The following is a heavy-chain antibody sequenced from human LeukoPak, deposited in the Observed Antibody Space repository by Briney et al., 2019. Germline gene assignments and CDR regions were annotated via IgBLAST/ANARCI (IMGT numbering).Heavy chain of an antibody. D-gene: IGHD4-23*01. Sequence: ASVKVSCKASGYTFISCYMHWVRQAPGQGLEWMGIINPSGGSISYAQKFQGRVTMTRNTSISTAYMELSSLRSEDTAVYYCSTTVVTDVHPVDYWGQGTLVTVSS. V-gene: IGHV1-46*01. CDR3: STTVVTDVHPVDY. J-gene: IGHJ4*02. CDR1: GYTFISCY. CDR2: INPSGGSI.